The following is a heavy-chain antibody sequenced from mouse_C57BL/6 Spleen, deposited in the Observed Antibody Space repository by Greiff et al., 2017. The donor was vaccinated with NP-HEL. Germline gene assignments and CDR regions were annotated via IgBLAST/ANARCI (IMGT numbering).Heavy chain of an antibody. CDR1: GYSFTDYN. Sequence: VHVKQSGPELVKPGASVKISCKASGYSFTDYNMNWVKQSNGKSLEWIGVINPNYGTTSYNQKFKGKATLTVDQSSSTAYMQLNSLTSEDSAVYYCARSYYYGSNYAMDYWGQGTSVTVSS. CDR3: ARSYYYGSNYAMDY. CDR2: INPNYGTT. V-gene: IGHV1-39*01. J-gene: IGHJ4*01. D-gene: IGHD1-1*01.